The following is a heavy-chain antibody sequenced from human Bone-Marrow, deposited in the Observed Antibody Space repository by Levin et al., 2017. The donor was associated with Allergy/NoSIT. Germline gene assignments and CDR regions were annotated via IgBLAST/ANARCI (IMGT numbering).Heavy chain of an antibody. CDR1: GFTFSNYS. J-gene: IGHJ4*02. V-gene: IGHV3-21*01. Sequence: PGGSLRLSCEASGFTFSNYSMNWVRQAPGKGLEWVASISSRSSYKYYADSVKGRFTISRDNAKNSLYLQMNSLRAEDTAVYYCAGEKVASIILDCWGQGTRVTVSS. CDR2: ISSRSSYK. CDR3: AGEKVASIILDC.